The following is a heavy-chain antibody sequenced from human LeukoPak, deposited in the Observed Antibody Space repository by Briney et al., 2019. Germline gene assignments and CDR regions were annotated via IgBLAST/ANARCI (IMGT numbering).Heavy chain of an antibody. Sequence: PRGSLRLSCAASGFTFSGSAMHWVRQASGKGLEWVGRIRSKANSYATTYAASVKGRSTISRDGSKNTAYLQMNSLKTEDTAVYYCTRLGYCTNDVCPNWGQGTLVTVSS. CDR2: IRSKANSYAT. CDR1: GFTFSGSA. V-gene: IGHV3-73*01. D-gene: IGHD2-8*01. CDR3: TRLGYCTNDVCPN. J-gene: IGHJ4*02.